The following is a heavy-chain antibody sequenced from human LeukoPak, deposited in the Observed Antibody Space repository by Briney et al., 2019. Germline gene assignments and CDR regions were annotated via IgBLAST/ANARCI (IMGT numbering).Heavy chain of an antibody. V-gene: IGHV4-39*07. CDR1: SGSISTSNYY. CDR2: IFYTGST. D-gene: IGHD3-3*01. CDR3: ARGSSGFWSGYYVPEYYFDY. J-gene: IGHJ4*02. Sequence: SETLSLTCTVSSGSISTSNYYWGWVRQPPGKALEWIGNIFYTGSTYYSPSLKSRVTISVDTSKNQFSLKLSSVTAADTAVYYCARGSSGFWSGYYVPEYYFDYWGQGTLVTVSS.